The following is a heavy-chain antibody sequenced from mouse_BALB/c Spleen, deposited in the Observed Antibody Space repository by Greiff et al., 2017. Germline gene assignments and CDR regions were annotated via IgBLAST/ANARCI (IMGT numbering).Heavy chain of an antibody. Sequence: QVQLKESGPGLVAPSQSLSITCTVSGFSLTGYGVNWVRQPPGKGLEWLGMIWGDGSTDYNSALKSRLSISKDNSKSQVFLKMNSLQTDDTARYYCARDQGGGTGAMDYWGQGTSDTVSS. CDR3: ARDQGGGTGAMDY. CDR1: GFSLTGYG. CDR2: IWGDGST. D-gene: IGHD4-1*01. V-gene: IGHV2-6-7*01. J-gene: IGHJ4*01.